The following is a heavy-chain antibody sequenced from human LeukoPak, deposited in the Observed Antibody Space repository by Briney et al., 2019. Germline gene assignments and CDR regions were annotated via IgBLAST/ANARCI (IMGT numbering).Heavy chain of an antibody. CDR1: GDSISSYY. J-gene: IGHJ4*02. CDR2: IRYSGSA. D-gene: IGHD3-22*01. V-gene: IGHV4-59*08. Sequence: PSETLSLTCTVSGDSISSYYWSWIRQPPGKGLEWIGYIRYSGSANYNPSLRSRVTISIDTSNNQFSLKLRSVTAADTAVYHCARLVYDSRGYYFDYWGQGTLVTVSS. CDR3: ARLVYDSRGYYFDY.